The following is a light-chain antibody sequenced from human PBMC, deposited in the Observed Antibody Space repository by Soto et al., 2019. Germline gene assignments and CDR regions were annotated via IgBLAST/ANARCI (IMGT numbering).Light chain of an antibody. V-gene: IGLV2-14*01. J-gene: IGLJ2*01. CDR2: DVS. CDR1: TSDVGGYNY. Sequence: QSALTQPASVSGSPGQSITISCTGTTSDVGGYNYVSSYQQHPGKAPKLMIYDVSNRPSGVSNRCSGSKSGNTASLTISGLHADDESDYSCRSYTSSSTPHVVFGGGTKLTVL. CDR3: RSYTSSSTPHVV.